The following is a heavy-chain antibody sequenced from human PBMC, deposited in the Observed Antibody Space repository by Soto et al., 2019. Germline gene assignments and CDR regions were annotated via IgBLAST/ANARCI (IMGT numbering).Heavy chain of an antibody. Sequence: LGESLKISCKGSGYSFTSYWISWVRQMPGKGLEWMGRIDPSDSYTNYSPSFQGHVTISADKSISTAYLQWSSLKASDTAMYYCARHAGSLGVSDYWGQGTLVTVSS. D-gene: IGHD1-26*01. J-gene: IGHJ4*02. CDR3: ARHAGSLGVSDY. CDR2: IDPSDSYT. CDR1: GYSFTSYW. V-gene: IGHV5-10-1*01.